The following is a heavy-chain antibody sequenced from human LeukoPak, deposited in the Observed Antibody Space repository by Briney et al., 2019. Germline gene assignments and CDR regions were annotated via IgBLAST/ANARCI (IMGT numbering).Heavy chain of an antibody. V-gene: IGHV3-23*01. CDR3: AKDGRIAVAGTLGGDWFDP. CDR2: ISGSGGST. Sequence: GDSLRLSCAASGFTFSSYAMSWVRQAPGQGLEWVSAISGSGGSTYYADSVKGRFTISRDNSKNTLYLQMNSLRAEDTAVYYCAKDGRIAVAGTLGGDWFDPWGQGTLVTVSS. CDR1: GFTFSSYA. J-gene: IGHJ5*02. D-gene: IGHD6-19*01.